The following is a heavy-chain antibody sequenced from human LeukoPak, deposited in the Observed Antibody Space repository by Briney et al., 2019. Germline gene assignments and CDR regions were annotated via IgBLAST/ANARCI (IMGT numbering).Heavy chain of an antibody. V-gene: IGHV1-46*01. CDR2: IKPSGGST. CDR3: AREGEAARPGLNDAFDI. CDR1: GYSSINYY. J-gene: IGHJ3*02. Sequence: ASVKVSCTVSGYSSINYYMHWVRQAPGQRLEWMGKIKPSGGSTGYAQKFQGRVTVTRDTSTSTVYMELSRLRSEDTAVYYCAREGEAARPGLNDAFDIWGQGTMVTVSS. D-gene: IGHD6-6*01.